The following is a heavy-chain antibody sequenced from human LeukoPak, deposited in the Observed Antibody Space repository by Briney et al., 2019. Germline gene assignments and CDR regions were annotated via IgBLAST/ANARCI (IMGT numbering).Heavy chain of an antibody. J-gene: IGHJ5*02. Sequence: GGSLRLSCAASGFTFSGSALHWVRQASGKGLEWVGRIRSKANSYATAYAASVKGRFTISRDDSKNTAYLQMNSLKTEDTAVYYCTRRVNEYCGGDCYSGFWFDPWGQGTLVTVSS. V-gene: IGHV3-73*01. D-gene: IGHD2-21*02. CDR2: IRSKANSYAT. CDR3: TRRVNEYCGGDCYSGFWFDP. CDR1: GFTFSGSA.